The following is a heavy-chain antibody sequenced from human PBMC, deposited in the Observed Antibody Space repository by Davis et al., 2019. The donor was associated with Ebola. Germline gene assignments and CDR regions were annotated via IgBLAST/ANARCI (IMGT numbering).Heavy chain of an antibody. D-gene: IGHD3-10*01. CDR2: IRSKANSYAK. V-gene: IGHV3-73*01. CDR3: TQEVVQGVKWGFDP. Sequence: GESLKISCAASGFTFSGSAMHWVRQASGKGLEWVGRIRSKANSYAKAYAASVKGRFTISRDDSKNTAYLQMNSLKTEDTAVYYCTQEVVQGVKWGFDPWGQGTLVTVSS. CDR1: GFTFSGSA. J-gene: IGHJ5*02.